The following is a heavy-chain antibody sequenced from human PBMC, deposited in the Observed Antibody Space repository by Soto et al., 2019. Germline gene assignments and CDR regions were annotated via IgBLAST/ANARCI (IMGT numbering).Heavy chain of an antibody. V-gene: IGHV3-23*01. Sequence: GGSLRLSCAASGFNFSSYAMSWVRQAPGKGLEWVSAISGSGGSTYYADSVKGRFTISRDNSKNTLYLQMNSLRAEDTAVYYCAKDQVSGVAAAGAGAFDIWGQGTMVTVSS. D-gene: IGHD6-13*01. CDR3: AKDQVSGVAAAGAGAFDI. CDR2: ISGSGGST. CDR1: GFNFSSYA. J-gene: IGHJ3*02.